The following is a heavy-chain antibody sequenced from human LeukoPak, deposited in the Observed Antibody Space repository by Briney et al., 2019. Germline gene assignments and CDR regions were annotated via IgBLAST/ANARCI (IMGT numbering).Heavy chain of an antibody. CDR1: GGSISSYY. Sequence: SETLSLTCTVSGGSISSYYWSWIRQPPGKGLEWIGYIYYSGSTNYNPSLKSRVTISVDTSKNQFSLKLSSVTAADTAVYYCAKEGGSSSWYVYYYYGMDVWGQGTTVTVSS. CDR3: AKEGGSSSWYVYYYYGMDV. V-gene: IGHV4-59*01. J-gene: IGHJ6*02. D-gene: IGHD6-13*01. CDR2: IYYSGST.